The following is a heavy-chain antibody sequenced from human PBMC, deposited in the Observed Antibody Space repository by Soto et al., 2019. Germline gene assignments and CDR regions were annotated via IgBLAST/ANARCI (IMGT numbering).Heavy chain of an antibody. CDR2: VGGGGENT. CDR3: AKRDSGSGRSPPLINY. Sequence: EVQLLESGGALLQPGGSLSPSCEASGFTFSSNSMNGVGQAPGRGLNWLATVGGGGENTFYADSVKGRFTISRDDSQNTLYLQMNSLRAEDTAVYFCAKRDSGSGRSPPLINYWGQGTLVTVSS. CDR1: GFTFSSNS. J-gene: IGHJ4*02. D-gene: IGHD3-10*01. V-gene: IGHV3-23*01.